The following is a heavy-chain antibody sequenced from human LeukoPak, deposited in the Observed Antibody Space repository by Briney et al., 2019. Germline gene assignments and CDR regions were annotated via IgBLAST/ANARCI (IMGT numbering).Heavy chain of an antibody. J-gene: IGHJ6*02. Sequence: GASVKVSCKASGYTFTSYGISWVRQAPGQGLGWMGWISAYNGNTNYAQKLQGRVTMTTDTSTSTAYMELRSLRSDDTAVYYCARRRMAPNWNEPPYYYYGMDVWGQGTTVTVSS. CDR3: ARRRMAPNWNEPPYYYYGMDV. CDR1: GYTFTSYG. CDR2: ISAYNGNT. D-gene: IGHD1-20*01. V-gene: IGHV1-18*01.